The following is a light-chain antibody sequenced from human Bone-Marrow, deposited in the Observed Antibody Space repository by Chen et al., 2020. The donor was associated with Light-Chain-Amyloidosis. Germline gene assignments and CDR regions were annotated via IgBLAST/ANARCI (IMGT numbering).Light chain of an antibody. CDR1: SGDVGTYTY. Sequence: QSALTQPACVSGSPGQSLTISCTGTSGDVGTYTYVSWYQQHPGKAPKVMIYAVSNRPSGVSNRSSGSKSGNTAPLTISGLQAEDEADYYCSSFTSSSSYVFGPGTKVTVL. V-gene: IGLV2-14*03. CDR3: SSFTSSSSYV. J-gene: IGLJ1*01. CDR2: AVS.